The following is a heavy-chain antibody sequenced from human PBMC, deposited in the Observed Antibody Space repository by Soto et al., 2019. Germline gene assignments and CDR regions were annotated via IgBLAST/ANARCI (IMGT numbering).Heavy chain of an antibody. CDR2: ISGSGGST. CDR1: GFTFSSYA. D-gene: IGHD2-2*01. CDR3: AKVSGIVVVPAAMEDYYMDV. V-gene: IGHV3-23*01. J-gene: IGHJ6*03. Sequence: GGSLRLSCAASGFTFSSYAMSWVRQAPGKGLEWVSAISGSGGSTYYADSVKGRFTISRDNSKNTLYLQMNSLRAEDTAVYYCAKVSGIVVVPAAMEDYYMDVGGKGTTVTVS.